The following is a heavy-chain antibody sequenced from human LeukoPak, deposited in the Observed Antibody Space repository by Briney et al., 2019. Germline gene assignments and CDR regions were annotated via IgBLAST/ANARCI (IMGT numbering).Heavy chain of an antibody. Sequence: ASVKVSCKASGGTFSSYAISWVRQAPGQGLEWMGRIIPILGIANYAQKFQGRVTITADKSTSTAYMELSSLRSEDTAVYYCAREKAGAGVDYGMDVWGQGTTVTVSS. CDR1: GGTFSSYA. V-gene: IGHV1-69*04. CDR3: AREKAGAGVDYGMDV. J-gene: IGHJ6*02. CDR2: IIPILGIA. D-gene: IGHD1-26*01.